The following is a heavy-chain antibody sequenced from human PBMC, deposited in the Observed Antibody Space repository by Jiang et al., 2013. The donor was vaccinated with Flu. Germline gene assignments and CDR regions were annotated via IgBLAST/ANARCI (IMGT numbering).Heavy chain of an antibody. CDR1: GYTFTSYY. CDR2: INPSGGST. Sequence: GAEVKKPGASVKVSCKASGYTFTSYYMHWVRQAPGQGLEWMGIINPSGGSTSYAQKFQGRVTMTRDTSTSTVYMELSSLRSEDTAVYYCARAAFDYYDSSGFDSALDYWGQGTLVTVSS. D-gene: IGHD3-22*01. V-gene: IGHV1-46*01. J-gene: IGHJ4*02. CDR3: ARAAFDYYDSSGFDSALDY.